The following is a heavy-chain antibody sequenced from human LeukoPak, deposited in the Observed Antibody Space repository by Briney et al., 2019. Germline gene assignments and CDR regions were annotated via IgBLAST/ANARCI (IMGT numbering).Heavy chain of an antibody. Sequence: GGSLRLSCVTSGFTFGDYWMHWVRQAPGKGLVWVSRIKSDGNSISYADSVKGRFTISRDNAKSTLYLQMNSLRAEDTAVYYCATNTYADYVSVDIWGQGTLVTVSS. CDR2: IKSDGNSI. V-gene: IGHV3-74*01. CDR3: ATNTYADYVSVDI. D-gene: IGHD2-2*01. J-gene: IGHJ3*02. CDR1: GFTFGDYW.